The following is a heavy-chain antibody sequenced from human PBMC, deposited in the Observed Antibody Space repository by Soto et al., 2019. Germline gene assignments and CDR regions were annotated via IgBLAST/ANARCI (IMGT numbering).Heavy chain of an antibody. D-gene: IGHD6-6*01. CDR1: GGSISSYY. V-gene: IGHV4-59*01. J-gene: IGHJ5*02. CDR2: IYYSGST. CDR3: ARETRVSSSYNWFAP. Sequence: SETLSLTCTVSGGSISSYYWSWIRQPPGKGLEWIGYIYYSGSTNYNPSLKSRVTISVDTSKNQFSLKLSSVTAADTAVYYCARETRVSSSYNWFAPWGQGTLVTVSS.